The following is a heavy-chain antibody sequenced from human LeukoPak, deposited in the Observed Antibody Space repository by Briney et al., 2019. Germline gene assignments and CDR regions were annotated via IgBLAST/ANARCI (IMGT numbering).Heavy chain of an antibody. CDR1: GGSISSGGYS. CDR3: ARGPEDDYYASWFDP. Sequence: SETLSLTCAVSGGSISSGGYSWSWIRQPPGKGLEWIGYIFHTGSTYYNPSLKSRVTISIDRSKNQFSLKLSSVTAADTAVYYCARGPEDDYYASWFDPWGQGTLVTVSS. J-gene: IGHJ5*02. CDR2: IFHTGST. V-gene: IGHV4-30-2*01. D-gene: IGHD3-22*01.